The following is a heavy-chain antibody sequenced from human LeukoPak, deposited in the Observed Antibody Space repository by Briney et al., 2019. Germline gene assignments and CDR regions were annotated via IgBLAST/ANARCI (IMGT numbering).Heavy chain of an antibody. J-gene: IGHJ5*02. CDR3: ARARYCSSTSCYTDWSDP. V-gene: IGHV4-34*01. CDR2: INHSGSA. CDR1: GGSFSGYY. D-gene: IGHD2-2*02. Sequence: SETLSLTCAVYGGSFSGYYWSWIRQPPGKGLEWIGEINHSGSANYNPSLKSRVTISIDTSKNQFSLKLSSVTAADTAVYYCARARYCSSTSCYTDWSDPWGQGTLVTVSS.